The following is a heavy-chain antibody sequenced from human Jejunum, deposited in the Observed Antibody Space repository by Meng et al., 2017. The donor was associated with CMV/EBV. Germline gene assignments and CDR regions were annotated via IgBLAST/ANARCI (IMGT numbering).Heavy chain of an antibody. D-gene: IGHD5-24*01. CDR2: IYWNDNK. CDR1: FSLTTRGVA. J-gene: IGHJ4*02. CDR3: AHLDGTTWYYYDY. Sequence: FSLTTRGVAVGWIRQPPGKALAWLAHIYWNDNKFYSTSLKSRLTITKDTSKNQVVLTMTNVDPVDTATYYCAHLDGTTWYYYDYWGQGTRVTVSS. V-gene: IGHV2-5*01.